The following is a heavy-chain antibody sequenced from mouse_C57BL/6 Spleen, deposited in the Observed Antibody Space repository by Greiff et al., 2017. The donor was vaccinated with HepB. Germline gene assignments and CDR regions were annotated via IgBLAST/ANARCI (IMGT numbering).Heavy chain of an antibody. CDR1: GYSITSGYY. CDR3: ARENYYAYSWFAY. D-gene: IGHD2-2*01. Sequence: EVQLQESGPGLVKPSQSLSLTCSVTGYSITSGYYWNWIRQFPGNKLEWMGYISYDGSNNYNPSLKNRISITRDTSKNQFFLKLNSVTTEDTAAYCCARENYYAYSWFAYWGQGTLVTVAA. CDR2: ISYDGSN. J-gene: IGHJ3*01. V-gene: IGHV3-6*01.